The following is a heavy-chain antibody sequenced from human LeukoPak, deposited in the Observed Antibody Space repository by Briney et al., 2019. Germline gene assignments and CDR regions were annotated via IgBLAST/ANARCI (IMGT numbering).Heavy chain of an antibody. J-gene: IGHJ5*02. CDR3: ARGVPAALRLARWFDP. CDR2: IIPIFGTA. CDR1: GGTFSSYA. D-gene: IGHD2-2*02. Sequence: ASVKVSCKASGGTFSSYAISWVRPAPGQGLEWMGGIIPIFGTANYAQKFQGRVTITTDESTSTAYMELRSLRSDDTAVYYCARGVPAALRLARWFDPWGQGTLVTVSS. V-gene: IGHV1-69*05.